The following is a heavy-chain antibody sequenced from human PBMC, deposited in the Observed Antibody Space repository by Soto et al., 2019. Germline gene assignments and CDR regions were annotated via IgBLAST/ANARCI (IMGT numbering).Heavy chain of an antibody. CDR1: GGTFSSYV. V-gene: IGHV1-69*01. D-gene: IGHD3-3*01. Sequence: QVQLVQSGAEVKKPGSSVKVSCKAYGGTFSSYVISWVRQAPGQGLEWMGGITPIFGTPRYAQNFQGRVTITADESTSTAYMELSSLRSEDTAVYYCARDRGLRYYDFWSGFLFYGMDVWGQGTTVTVSS. CDR3: ARDRGLRYYDFWSGFLFYGMDV. J-gene: IGHJ6*02. CDR2: ITPIFGTP.